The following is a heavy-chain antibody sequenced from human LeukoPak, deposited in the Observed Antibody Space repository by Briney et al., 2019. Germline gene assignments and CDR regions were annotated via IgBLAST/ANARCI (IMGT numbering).Heavy chain of an antibody. J-gene: IGHJ4*02. CDR3: AWTSGSYLSFDY. V-gene: IGHV1-18*01. D-gene: IGHD1-26*01. Sequence: ASVKVSCKPSGYTFTSYGISWVRQAPGQGLEWMGWISAYNGNTSYAQKLQGRVTMTTDTSTSTAYMELRSLRSDDTAVYYCAWTSGSYLSFDYWGQGPLVTVSS. CDR2: ISAYNGNT. CDR1: GYTFTSYG.